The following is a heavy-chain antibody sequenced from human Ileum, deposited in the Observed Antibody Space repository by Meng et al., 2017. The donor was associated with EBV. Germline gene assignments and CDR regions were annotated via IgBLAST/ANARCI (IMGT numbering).Heavy chain of an antibody. CDR1: GFTFSSDG. J-gene: IGHJ4*02. Sequence: QVRLVESGGGGVQHGRSLRLSCAASGFTFSSDGMHWVRQAPGKGLEWVEVRSYDGSNKYYADSVKGRFTISRDNSKNTLYLQMNSLRAEDTAVYYCAKAPYSGYDAFDYWGQGTLVTVSS. CDR3: AKAPYSGYDAFDY. V-gene: IGHV3-30*18. D-gene: IGHD5-12*01. CDR2: RSYDGSNK.